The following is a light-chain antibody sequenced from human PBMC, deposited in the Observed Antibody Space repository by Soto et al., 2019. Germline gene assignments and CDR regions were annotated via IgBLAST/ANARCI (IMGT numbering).Light chain of an antibody. CDR1: QTVNNN. CDR2: GAS. J-gene: IGKJ1*01. V-gene: IGKV3-15*01. CDR3: QQYNNWPQT. Sequence: VMTLATATLSVSPGQGATLSCRASQTVNNNVAWYQLKDGQVPRLLIYGASTRATDIPARFSGSGSGTEFTLTISSLQSEDFAEYHCQQYNNWPQTFGQGTKVDIK.